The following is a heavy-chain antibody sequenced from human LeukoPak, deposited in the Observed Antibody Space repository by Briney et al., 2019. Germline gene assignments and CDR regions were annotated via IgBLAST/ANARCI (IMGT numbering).Heavy chain of an antibody. J-gene: IGHJ4*02. CDR1: GGSIYSSYY. CDR3: ARSVVMKQIVVDYELPDY. D-gene: IGHD3-22*01. CDR2: IYYSGST. V-gene: IGHV4-39*01. Sequence: PSETLSLTCTVSGGSIYSSYYWGWIRQPPGKGLEWIGSIYYSGSTYYNPSLKSRVIISVEMSNNQFSLKLSSVTAADTAVYYCARSVVMKQIVVDYELPDYWGQGTLVTVSS.